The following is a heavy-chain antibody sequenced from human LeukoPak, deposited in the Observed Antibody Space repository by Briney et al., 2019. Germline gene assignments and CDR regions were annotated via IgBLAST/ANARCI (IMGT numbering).Heavy chain of an antibody. CDR3: VRDGGVSGYDLLDY. Sequence: GGSLTLSCVASGFSLRSYALSWVRQAPGKGLEWVSEISASSNYKYYADSVKGRFTISRDNAKNSVFLQMNSLRAEDTAVYYCVRDGGVSGYDLLDYWGQGTLVTVSS. V-gene: IGHV3-21*01. CDR1: GFSLRSYA. D-gene: IGHD5-12*01. J-gene: IGHJ4*02. CDR2: ISASSNYK.